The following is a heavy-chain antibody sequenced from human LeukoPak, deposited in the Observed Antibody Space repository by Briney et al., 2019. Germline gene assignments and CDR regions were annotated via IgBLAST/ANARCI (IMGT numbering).Heavy chain of an antibody. V-gene: IGHV4-38-2*02. CDR1: GYSISSGYY. CDR3: ARGKIATINWFDP. CDR2: IYYSGST. J-gene: IGHJ5*02. Sequence: SSETLSLTCTVSGYSISSGYYWGWIRQPPGKGLEWIGSIYYSGSTYYNPSLKSRVTISVDTPKNQFSLKLSSVTAADTAVYYCARGKIATINWFDPWGQGTLVTVSS. D-gene: IGHD5-24*01.